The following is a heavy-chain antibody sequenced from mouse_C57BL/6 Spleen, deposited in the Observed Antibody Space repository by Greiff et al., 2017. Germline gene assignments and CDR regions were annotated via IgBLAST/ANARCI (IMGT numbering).Heavy chain of an antibody. Sequence: QVTLKESGPGILQSSQTLSLTCSFSGFSLSTSGMGVSWIRQPSGKGLEWLAHIYWDDDKRYNPSLKSRLTISKDTSSNQVFLKITSVDTADTATYYCARRAEDYGSSYGFAYWGQGTLVTVSA. CDR3: ARRAEDYGSSYGFAY. CDR1: GFSLSTSGMG. J-gene: IGHJ3*01. CDR2: IYWDDDK. D-gene: IGHD1-1*01. V-gene: IGHV8-12*01.